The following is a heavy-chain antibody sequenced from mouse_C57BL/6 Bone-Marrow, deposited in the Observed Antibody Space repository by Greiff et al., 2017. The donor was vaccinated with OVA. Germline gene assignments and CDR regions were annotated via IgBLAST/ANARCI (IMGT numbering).Heavy chain of an antibody. Sequence: EVKLQESGPGLVKPSQSLSLTCSVTGYSITSGYYWNWIRQFPGNKLEWMGYISYDGSNNYNPSLKNRISITRDTSKNQFFLKLNSVTTEDTATYYCARGREGFAYWGQGTLVTVSA. J-gene: IGHJ3*01. V-gene: IGHV3-6*01. CDR3: ARGREGFAY. CDR1: GYSITSGYY. CDR2: ISYDGSN.